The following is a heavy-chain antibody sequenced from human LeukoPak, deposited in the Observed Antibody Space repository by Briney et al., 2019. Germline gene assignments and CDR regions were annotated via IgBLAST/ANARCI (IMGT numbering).Heavy chain of an antibody. CDR1: GGSISSYY. Sequence: SETLSLTCTVSGGSISSYYWSWIRQPPGKGLGWIGYIYYSGSTNYNPSLKSRVTISVDTSKNQFSLKLSSVTAADTAVYYCARFVYYYDSSEYFDLWGRGTLVTVSS. V-gene: IGHV4-59*01. CDR2: IYYSGST. CDR3: ARFVYYYDSSEYFDL. D-gene: IGHD3-22*01. J-gene: IGHJ2*01.